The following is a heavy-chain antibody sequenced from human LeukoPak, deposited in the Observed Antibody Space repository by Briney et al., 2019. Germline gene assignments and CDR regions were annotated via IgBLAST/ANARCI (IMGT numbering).Heavy chain of an antibody. J-gene: IGHJ4*02. D-gene: IGHD3-10*01. CDR3: AREGRGGPLDY. V-gene: IGHV3-21*01. CDR2: ISSSSSYI. Sequence: GGSLRLSCAASGFAFSSYSMNWVRQAPGKGLEWVSSISSSSSYIYYADSVKGRFTISRDNAKNSLYLQMNSLRAEDTAVYYCAREGRGGPLDYWGQGTLVTVSS. CDR1: GFAFSSYS.